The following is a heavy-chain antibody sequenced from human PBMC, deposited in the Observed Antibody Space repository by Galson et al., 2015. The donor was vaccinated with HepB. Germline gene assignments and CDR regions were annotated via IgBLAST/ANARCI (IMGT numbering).Heavy chain of an antibody. V-gene: IGHV3-21*01. CDR3: ARARPILWFGERRNYYGMDV. D-gene: IGHD3-10*01. J-gene: IGHJ6*02. CDR1: GFTFSSYS. Sequence: SLRLSCAASGFTFSSYSMNWVRQAPGKGLEWVSSISSSSSYIYYADSVKGRFTISRDNAKNSLYLQMNSLRAEDTAVYYCARARPILWFGERRNYYGMDVWGQGTTVTVSS. CDR2: ISSSSSYI.